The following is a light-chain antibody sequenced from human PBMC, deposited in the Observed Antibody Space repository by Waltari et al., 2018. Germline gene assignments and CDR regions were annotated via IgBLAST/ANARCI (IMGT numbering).Light chain of an antibody. CDR2: WAS. J-gene: IGKJ2*01. Sequence: DIVMTQSPDSLAVSLGARATIDCKSNQTVLYSSNNKDYLAWYQQKPGQRPKLVFYWASTRESGVPDRFSASGSGTDFTLTISSLQAEDVAVYYCQQYYSSPYTFGQGTKLEIK. V-gene: IGKV4-1*01. CDR1: QTVLYSSNNKDY. CDR3: QQYYSSPYT.